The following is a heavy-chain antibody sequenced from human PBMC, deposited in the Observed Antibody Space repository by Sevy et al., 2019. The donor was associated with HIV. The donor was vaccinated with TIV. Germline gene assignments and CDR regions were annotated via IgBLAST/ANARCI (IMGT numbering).Heavy chain of an antibody. D-gene: IGHD1-26*01. J-gene: IGHJ6*03. CDR3: AGRGLGVGATTGVYYYYYYMDV. CDR1: GGSISSYY. CDR2: IYYSGST. Sequence: SETLSLTCTVSGGSISSYYWSWIRQPPGKGLEWIGYIYYSGSTNYNPALKSRVTISVDTSKNQFSLKLSSGTAADPAGYYCAGRGLGVGATTGVYYYYYYMDVWGKGTTVTVSS. V-gene: IGHV4-59*08.